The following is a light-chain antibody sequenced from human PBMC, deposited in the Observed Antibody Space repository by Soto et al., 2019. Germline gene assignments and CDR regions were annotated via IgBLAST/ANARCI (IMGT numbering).Light chain of an antibody. CDR3: QQYYNSPAYT. Sequence: EIVLTQSPGTLSLSPGERATLSCRASQSVSSSYLAWYQQKPGQAPRLLIYGASSRATGIPDRFSGGGSGTEFIPIIIRLVPEDVLAYYYQQYYNSPAYTFGQGTKLEIK. J-gene: IGKJ2*01. CDR1: QSVSSSY. CDR2: GAS. V-gene: IGKV3-20*01.